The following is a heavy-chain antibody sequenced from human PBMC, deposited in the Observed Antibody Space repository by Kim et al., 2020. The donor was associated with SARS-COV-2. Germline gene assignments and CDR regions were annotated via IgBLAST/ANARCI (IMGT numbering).Heavy chain of an antibody. Sequence: GGSLRLSCAASGFSFSDCDMTWVRQAPGKGLEWVADINSDGSTIKYADSVKGRFTISRDNSKKTLYLQMNSLTPEDTAVYYCVREPGKGGRGPPVTDS. V-gene: IGHV3-11*01. CDR3: VREPGK. J-gene: IGHJ4*02. D-gene: IGHD3-10*01. CDR2: INSDGSTI. CDR1: GFSFSDCD.